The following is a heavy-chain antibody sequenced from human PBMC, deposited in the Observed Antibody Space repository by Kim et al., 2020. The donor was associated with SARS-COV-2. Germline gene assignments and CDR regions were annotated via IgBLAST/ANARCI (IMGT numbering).Heavy chain of an antibody. CDR1: GGSFSGYY. D-gene: IGHD3-22*01. J-gene: IGHJ3*02. CDR3: ARQRRGNYYYDSRWRWGDAFDI. V-gene: IGHV4-34*01. CDR2: INHSGST. Sequence: SETLSLTCAVYGGSFSGYYWSWIRQPPGKGLEWIGEINHSGSTNYNPSLKSRVTISVDTSKNQFSLKLSSVTAADTAVYYCARQRRGNYYYDSRWRWGDAFDIWGQGTMVTVSS.